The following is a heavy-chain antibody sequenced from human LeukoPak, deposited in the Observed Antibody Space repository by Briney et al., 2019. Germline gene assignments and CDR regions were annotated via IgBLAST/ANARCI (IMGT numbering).Heavy chain of an antibody. CDR3: ARDTVDRLRYFDWLSRYYYYGMDV. CDR2: IIPILGIA. Sequence: SVKVSCKAPGGTFSSYAISWVRQAPGQGLEWMGRIIPILGIANYAQKFQGRVTITADKSTNTAYMELSSLRSEDTAVYYCARDTVDRLRYFDWLSRYYYYGMDVWGQGTTVTVSS. J-gene: IGHJ6*02. CDR1: GGTFSSYA. D-gene: IGHD3-9*01. V-gene: IGHV1-69*10.